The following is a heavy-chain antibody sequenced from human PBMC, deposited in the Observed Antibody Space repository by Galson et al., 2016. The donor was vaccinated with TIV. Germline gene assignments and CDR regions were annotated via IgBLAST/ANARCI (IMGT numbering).Heavy chain of an antibody. J-gene: IGHJ3*01. CDR3: VRHRGMGTRVYSCDF. D-gene: IGHD5-24*01. CDR2: VYHSGTT. Sequence: SETLSLTCDVPGDSISTVYYWGWIRQPPGRALEWIGSVYHSGTTYYSSSLKSRATISVDTSRSQFSLKLNSATAADTAVYYCVRHRGMGTRVYSCDFWGQGTKVSVSS. V-gene: IGHV4-38-2*01. CDR1: GDSISTVYY.